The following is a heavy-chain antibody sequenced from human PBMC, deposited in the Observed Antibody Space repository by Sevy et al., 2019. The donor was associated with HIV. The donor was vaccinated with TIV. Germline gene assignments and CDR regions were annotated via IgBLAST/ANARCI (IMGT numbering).Heavy chain of an antibody. CDR2: INSDGSST. V-gene: IGHV3-74*01. D-gene: IGHD6-13*01. CDR3: ARNPVLIAAAGIYYYGMDV. J-gene: IGHJ6*02. CDR1: GFTFSSYW. Sequence: GGSLRLSCAASGFTFSSYWMHWVRQAPGKGLVWVSRINSDGSSTSYADSVKGLFTISRDNAKNTLYLQMNSLRAEDTAVYYCARNPVLIAAAGIYYYGMDVWGQGTTVTVSS.